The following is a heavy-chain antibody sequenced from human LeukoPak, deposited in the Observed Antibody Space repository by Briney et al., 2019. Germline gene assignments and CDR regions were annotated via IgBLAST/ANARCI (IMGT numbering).Heavy chain of an antibody. D-gene: IGHD2-8*01. J-gene: IGHJ4*02. CDR3: ARGLRGRMTPQSFVY. Sequence: GGSLRLSCEASGFIVGANFMNWVRQAPGKGLEWVAVMYSVGTTHYADSVKGRFTVSRDPSKNAVYLQMDSLRVEDTAVYYCARGLRGRMTPQSFVYWGQGTLVTVSS. V-gene: IGHV3-66*01. CDR2: MYSVGTT. CDR1: GFIVGANF.